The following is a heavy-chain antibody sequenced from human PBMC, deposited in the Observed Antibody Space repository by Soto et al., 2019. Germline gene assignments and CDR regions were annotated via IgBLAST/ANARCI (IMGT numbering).Heavy chain of an antibody. CDR2: INPLLRIT. D-gene: IGHD2-15*01. J-gene: IGHJ6*02. Sequence: SVKVSCKTSGDSFTNYHINWVRQAPGQGLEWVGGINPLLRITQYAQRFQGRLTITADRSTSTAYMELNSLKSEDTAVYYCARGAPPRAGIYYGMDVWGQGTTVTVSS. CDR1: GDSFTNYH. CDR3: ARGAPPRAGIYYGMDV. V-gene: IGHV1-69*10.